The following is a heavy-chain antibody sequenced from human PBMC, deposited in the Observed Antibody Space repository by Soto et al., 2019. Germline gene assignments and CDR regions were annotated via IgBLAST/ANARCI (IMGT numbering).Heavy chain of an antibody. CDR2: INHSGST. CDR3: ARGYGVAVYWYFDL. Sequence: QVQLQQWGAGLLKPSETLSLTCAVYGGSFSGYYWSWIRQPPGKGLEWIGEINHSGSTNYNPSLKSRVTISVYTSKNQFSLKLSSVTAADTAVYYCARGYGVAVYWYFDLWGRGTLVTVSS. J-gene: IGHJ2*01. CDR1: GGSFSGYY. V-gene: IGHV4-34*01. D-gene: IGHD3-10*01.